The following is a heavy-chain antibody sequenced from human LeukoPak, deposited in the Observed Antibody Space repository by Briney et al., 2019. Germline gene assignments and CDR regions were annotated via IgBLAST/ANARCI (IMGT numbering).Heavy chain of an antibody. CDR3: ANDGMATIIATDYFDY. Sequence: GGSLRLSCAASGFTFSSYWMHWVRQAPGKGLVWVSRINSDGSSTSYADSVKGRFTISRDNSKNTLYLQMNSLRAEDTAVYYCANDGMATIIATDYFDYWGQGTLVTVSS. D-gene: IGHD5-24*01. CDR1: GFTFSSYW. V-gene: IGHV3-74*01. J-gene: IGHJ4*02. CDR2: INSDGSST.